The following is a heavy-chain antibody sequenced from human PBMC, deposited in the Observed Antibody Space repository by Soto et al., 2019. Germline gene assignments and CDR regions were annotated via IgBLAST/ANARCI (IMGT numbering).Heavy chain of an antibody. Sequence: GGSLRLSCAASGFTFSDAAVHWVRQASGKGLEWVGHIRSKPNNYATAYAASVIGRFTISRDNSKNTAYLQMSSLKAEDTALYFCTRWAYGGPPFDSWGLGTLVTVSS. D-gene: IGHD2-8*01. J-gene: IGHJ4*02. CDR2: IRSKPNNYAT. V-gene: IGHV3-73*01. CDR3: TRWAYGGPPFDS. CDR1: GFTFSDAA.